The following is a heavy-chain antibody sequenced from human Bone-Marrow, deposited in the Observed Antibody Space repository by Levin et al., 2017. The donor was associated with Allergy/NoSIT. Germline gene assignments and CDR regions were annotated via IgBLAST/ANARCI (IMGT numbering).Heavy chain of an antibody. CDR3: ARSAVGYYFDL. CDR2: IRSNGGTT. V-gene: IGHV3-64*02. J-gene: IGHJ4*02. CDR1: GFTFSIYA. D-gene: IGHD2-8*02. Sequence: GGSLRLSCAASGFTFSIYAMHWVRQAPGKGLEYVSGIRSNGGTTHYADSVKGRFTVSRENPKNTVYLQMVSLGTEDTAVYFCARSAVGYYFDLWGLGTLVTVSS.